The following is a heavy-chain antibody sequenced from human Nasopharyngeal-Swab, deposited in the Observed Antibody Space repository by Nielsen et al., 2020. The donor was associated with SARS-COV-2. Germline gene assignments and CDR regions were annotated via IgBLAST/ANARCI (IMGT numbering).Heavy chain of an antibody. Sequence: GESLKISCAASGFTFSGYAMSWVRQAPGKGLEWVSAISGSGGSTYYADSVKGRFTISRDNSKNTLYLQMNSLRAEDTAVYYCAKSAGYSRGYFDYWGQGTLVTVSS. CDR3: AKSAGYSRGYFDY. CDR1: GFTFSGYA. V-gene: IGHV3-23*01. J-gene: IGHJ4*02. D-gene: IGHD6-13*01. CDR2: ISGSGGST.